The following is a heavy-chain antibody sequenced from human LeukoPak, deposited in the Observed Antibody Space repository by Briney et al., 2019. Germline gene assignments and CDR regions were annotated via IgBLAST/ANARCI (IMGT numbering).Heavy chain of an antibody. CDR1: GGSISSSSYY. CDR2: IYYSGST. V-gene: IGHV4-39*07. D-gene: IGHD6-13*01. Sequence: SETLSLTCTVSGGSISSSSYYWGWIRQPPGKGLEWIGSIYYSGSTYYNPSLKSRVTISVDTSKNQFSLKLSSVTAADTAVYYCARVRVAAGSFDYWGQGTLATVSS. J-gene: IGHJ4*02. CDR3: ARVRVAAGSFDY.